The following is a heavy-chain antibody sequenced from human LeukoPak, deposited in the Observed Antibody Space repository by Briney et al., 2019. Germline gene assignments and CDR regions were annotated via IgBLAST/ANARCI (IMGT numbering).Heavy chain of an antibody. J-gene: IGHJ4*02. CDR3: AKGIGSSSWSGGYY. Sequence: GGSLRLSCAASGFSASRNYMSWVRQAPGKGLEWVSVIYSGGTTYYADSVKGRFTISRDNSKNTVYLEMNSLRVEDTAVYYCAKGIGSSSWSGGYYWGQGTLVTVSS. CDR2: IYSGGTT. V-gene: IGHV3-53*01. D-gene: IGHD6-13*01. CDR1: GFSASRNY.